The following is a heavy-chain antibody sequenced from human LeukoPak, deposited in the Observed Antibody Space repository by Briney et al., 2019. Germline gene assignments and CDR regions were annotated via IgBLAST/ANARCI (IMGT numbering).Heavy chain of an antibody. Sequence: GGSLRLSCAASGFTFSSYSMNWVRQAPGKGLERVSSISSSSSYIYYADSVKGRFTISRDNAKNSLYLQMNSLRAEDTAVYYCARGYGVAARNYDAFDIGGQGTMVTFFS. CDR2: ISSSSSYI. D-gene: IGHD6-6*01. CDR1: GFTFSSYS. V-gene: IGHV3-21*01. J-gene: IGHJ3*02. CDR3: ARGYGVAARNYDAFDI.